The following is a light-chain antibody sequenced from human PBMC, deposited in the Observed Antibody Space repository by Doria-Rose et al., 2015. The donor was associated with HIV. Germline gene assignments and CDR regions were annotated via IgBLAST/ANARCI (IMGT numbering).Light chain of an antibody. CDR2: WAS. Sequence: DIRVTQSPESLGMSLGERATLNCKSNQRLLYTSRNYLAWYQQKPGQPPKLLIYWASTRQSGVTARFSGSGSGTDFTLTISSLEAEDVAVYYCQQYYDTPSFGPGTTVDIK. J-gene: IGKJ3*01. CDR3: QQYYDTPS. V-gene: IGKV4-1*01. CDR1: QRLLYTSRNY.